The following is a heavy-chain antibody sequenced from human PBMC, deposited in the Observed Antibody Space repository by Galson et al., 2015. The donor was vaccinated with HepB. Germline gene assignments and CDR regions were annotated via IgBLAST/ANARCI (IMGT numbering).Heavy chain of an antibody. D-gene: IGHD4-17*01. CDR1: GYTFTSYA. J-gene: IGHJ4*02. CDR2: INAGNGNT. CDR3: ARDLNPLRGDYPSDY. V-gene: IGHV1-3*01. Sequence: SVKVSCKASGYTFTSYAMHWVRQAPGQRLEWMGWINAGNGNTKYSQKFQGRVAITRDTSASTAYMELSSLRSEDTAVYYCARDLNPLRGDYPSDYWGQGTLVTVSS.